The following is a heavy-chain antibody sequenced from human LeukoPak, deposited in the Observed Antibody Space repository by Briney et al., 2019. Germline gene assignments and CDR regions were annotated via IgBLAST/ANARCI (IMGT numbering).Heavy chain of an antibody. CDR3: ARQSSGSYFYLHDGTYYFDY. J-gene: IGHJ4*02. V-gene: IGHV4-39*01. CDR1: GGSISSTGSF. D-gene: IGHD1-26*01. CDR2: IYYSGST. Sequence: PSETLSLTCTVSGGSISSTGSFWGWIRQPPGKGLEWIGSIYYSGSTYYNPSLKSRVTISVDTSKNQFSLKLSSVTAADTAVYYCARQSSGSYFYLHDGTYYFDYWGQGTLVTASS.